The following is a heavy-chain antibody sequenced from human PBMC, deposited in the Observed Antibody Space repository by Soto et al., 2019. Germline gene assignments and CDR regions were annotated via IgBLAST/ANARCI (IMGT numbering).Heavy chain of an antibody. CDR3: AIDSGYGSWGSVNHYLNY. V-gene: IGHV3-7*01. J-gene: IGHJ4*02. CDR2: IKMDASEK. CDR1: GFTFGSYW. D-gene: IGHD3-10*01. Sequence: EVQLVESGGGLVQPGGSLRLSCAASGFTFGSYWMSWVRQAPGKGLEWLATIKMDASEKKYVDSVKGRFTMSRDNANTALYPELDRRRAEDTGVYYCAIDSGYGSWGSVNHYLNYWGQGTLVTVSS.